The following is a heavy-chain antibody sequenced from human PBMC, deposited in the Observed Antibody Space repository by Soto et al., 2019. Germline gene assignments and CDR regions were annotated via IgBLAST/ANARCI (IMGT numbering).Heavy chain of an antibody. CDR1: GDSVSSNSAA. J-gene: IGHJ5*02. CDR3: ARAVRSITIFGVVIMGWFDP. V-gene: IGHV6-1*01. CDR2: TYYRSKWYN. D-gene: IGHD3-3*01. Sequence: SQTLSLTCAISGDSVSSNSAAWNWIRQSPSRGLEWLGRTYYRSKWYNDYAVSVKSRITINPDPSKNQFSLQLNSVTPEDTAVYYCARAVRSITIFGVVIMGWFDPWGQGTLVTVSS.